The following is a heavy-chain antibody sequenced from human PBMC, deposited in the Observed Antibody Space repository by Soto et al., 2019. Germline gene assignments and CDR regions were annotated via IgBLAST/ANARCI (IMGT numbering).Heavy chain of an antibody. J-gene: IGHJ5*01. D-gene: IGHD4-4*01. Sequence: GGSLRLSFAASGFKFNIYGMNWVRQAPGKGLEWIAYISSGSTTMYYADSVKGRFAISRDNANNSVFLQLTSLRDDDTAVYYCARCRGPQTVTTGFDPWGQGTLVTVS. V-gene: IGHV3-48*02. CDR2: ISSGSTTM. CDR1: GFKFNIYG. CDR3: ARCRGPQTVTTGFDP.